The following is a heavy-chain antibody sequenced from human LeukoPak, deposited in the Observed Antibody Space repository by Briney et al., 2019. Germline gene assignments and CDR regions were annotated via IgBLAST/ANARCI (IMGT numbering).Heavy chain of an antibody. CDR1: GFTFSSYA. CDR2: ISGSGGST. D-gene: IGHD3-10*01. Sequence: GGSLRLSCAASGFTFSSYAMSWVRQAPGKGLEWVSAISGSGGSTYYADSVKGRFTISRDNSKNTLYLQMNSLRAEDTAVYYCAKQPGLWFGELYCFDYWGQGTLVTVSS. CDR3: AKQPGLWFGELYCFDY. J-gene: IGHJ4*02. V-gene: IGHV3-23*01.